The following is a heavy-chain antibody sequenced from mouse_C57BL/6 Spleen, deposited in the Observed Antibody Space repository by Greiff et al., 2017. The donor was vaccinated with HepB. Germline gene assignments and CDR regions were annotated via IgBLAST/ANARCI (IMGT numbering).Heavy chain of an antibody. CDR2: IYPGDGDT. CDR3: ARRDTAAYFDY. J-gene: IGHJ2*01. Sequence: QVQLKESGAELVKPGASVKISCKASGYAFSSYWMNWVKQRPGKGLEWIGQIYPGDGDTNYNGKFKGKATLTADKSSSTAYMQLSSLTSEDSAVYFCARRDTAAYFDYWGQGTTLTVSS. V-gene: IGHV1-80*01. CDR1: GYAFSSYW.